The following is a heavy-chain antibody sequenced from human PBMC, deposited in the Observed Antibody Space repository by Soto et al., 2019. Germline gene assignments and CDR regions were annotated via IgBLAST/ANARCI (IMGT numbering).Heavy chain of an antibody. CDR2: MYYSGST. Sequence: SETLSLTCTVSGGSVSSGRNYWNWIRQPPGKGLEWIGYMYYSGSTNYNPSLKSRVNISVDTSKNQFSLQLTSVTAADTAVYYCARGSHCGGDCYSAYYYYYGMDGWRQGTTVTFSS. J-gene: IGHJ6*02. CDR1: GGSVSSGRNY. D-gene: IGHD2-21*02. V-gene: IGHV4-61*01. CDR3: ARGSHCGGDCYSAYYYYYGMDG.